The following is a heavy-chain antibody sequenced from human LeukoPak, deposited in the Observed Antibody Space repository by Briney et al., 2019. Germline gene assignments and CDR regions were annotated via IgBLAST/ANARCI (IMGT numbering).Heavy chain of an antibody. CDR2: ISSSSSYI. J-gene: IGHJ4*02. D-gene: IGHD3-3*01. Sequence: GGSLRLSCAASGFTFSSYSMNWVRQAPGKGLEWVSSISSSSSYIYYADSVKGRFTVSRDNAKNSLYLQMNSLRAEDTAVYYCARDHFGYYDFWSGYPEVYFDYWGQGTLVTVSS. V-gene: IGHV3-21*01. CDR3: ARDHFGYYDFWSGYPEVYFDY. CDR1: GFTFSSYS.